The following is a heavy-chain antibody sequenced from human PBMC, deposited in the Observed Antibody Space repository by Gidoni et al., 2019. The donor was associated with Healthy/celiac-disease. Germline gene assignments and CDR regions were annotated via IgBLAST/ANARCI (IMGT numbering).Heavy chain of an antibody. J-gene: IGHJ5*02. D-gene: IGHD3-3*01. Sequence: QVQLQESGPGLVKPSETLSLTCTVSGGSISSYYWSWIRQPPGKGLEWIGYIYYSGSTNYNPSLKSRVTISVDTSKNQFSLKLSSVTAADTAVYYCARFGVVSRSYWFDPWGQGTLVTVSS. CDR3: ARFGVVSRSYWFDP. V-gene: IGHV4-59*01. CDR1: GGSISSYY. CDR2: IYYSGST.